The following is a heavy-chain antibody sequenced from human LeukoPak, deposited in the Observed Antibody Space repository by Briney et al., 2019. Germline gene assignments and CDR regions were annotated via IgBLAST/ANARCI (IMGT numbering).Heavy chain of an antibody. CDR2: INHSGST. CDR1: GGSFSGYY. J-gene: IGHJ3*02. D-gene: IGHD6-13*01. Sequence: PSETLSLTCAVYGGSFSGYYWSWIRQPPGKGLEWIGEINHSGSTNYNPSLKSRVTISVDTSKNQFSLKLRSVTAADTAVYYCAREVKQQLVSFLCAFDIWGQGTMVTVSS. CDR3: AREVKQQLVSFLCAFDI. V-gene: IGHV4-34*01.